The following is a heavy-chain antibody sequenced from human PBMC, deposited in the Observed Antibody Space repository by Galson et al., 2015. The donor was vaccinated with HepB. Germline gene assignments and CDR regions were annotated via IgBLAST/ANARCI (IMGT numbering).Heavy chain of an antibody. CDR1: GFTFSDYY. Sequence: SLRLSCAASGFTFSDYYMSWIRQAPGKGLEWVSYIVSSGSYTYYADSVKGRLTVSRDNAKNSLYLQMNSLRAEDTAVYYCAREAVRGKDAFDIWGQGTMVTVSS. D-gene: IGHD3-10*01. CDR3: AREAVRGKDAFDI. CDR2: IVSSGSYT. J-gene: IGHJ3*02. V-gene: IGHV3-11*01.